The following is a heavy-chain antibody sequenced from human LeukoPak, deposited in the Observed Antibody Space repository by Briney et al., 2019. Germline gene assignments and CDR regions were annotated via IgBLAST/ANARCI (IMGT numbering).Heavy chain of an antibody. J-gene: IGHJ4*02. D-gene: IGHD1-26*01. CDR3: TKGMQWELPLDS. V-gene: IGHV3-73*01. CDR2: IRSKANSYAT. Sequence: GGSLRLSCAASGFTFSGSAMHWVRQASGKGLEWVGRIRSKANSYATAYAASVKGRFTISRDNSKNTLYLQMNSLRADDTAVYHCTKGMQWELPLDSWGQGTLVTVSS. CDR1: GFTFSGSA.